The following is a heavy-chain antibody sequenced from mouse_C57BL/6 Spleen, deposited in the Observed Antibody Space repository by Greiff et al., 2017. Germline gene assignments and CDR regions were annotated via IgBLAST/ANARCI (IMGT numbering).Heavy chain of an antibody. D-gene: IGHD2-2*01. CDR1: GFSLTSYG. Sequence: VQLVESGPGLVQPSQSLSITCTASGFSLTSYGVHWVRQSPGKGLEWLGVIWSGGSTDYNAAFISRLGISKDNSKSQVFFKMNSLQADDTAIYYCARNGYSLDDWGQGTTLTVSS. CDR2: IWSGGST. CDR3: ARNGYSLDD. J-gene: IGHJ2*01. V-gene: IGHV2-2*01.